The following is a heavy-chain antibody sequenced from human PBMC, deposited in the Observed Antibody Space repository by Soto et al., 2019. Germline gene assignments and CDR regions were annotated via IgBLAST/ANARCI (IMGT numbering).Heavy chain of an antibody. Sequence: GGSLRLSCAASRFTVSSNYMSWVRQAPGKGLEWVSVIYSGGSTYYADSVRGRFTISRDNSKNTLYLQMKSLRAEDTAVYYCARDPPATRHGMDVWGQGTTVTVSS. CDR2: IYSGGST. J-gene: IGHJ6*02. V-gene: IGHV3-53*01. CDR1: RFTVSSNY. CDR3: ARDPPATRHGMDV.